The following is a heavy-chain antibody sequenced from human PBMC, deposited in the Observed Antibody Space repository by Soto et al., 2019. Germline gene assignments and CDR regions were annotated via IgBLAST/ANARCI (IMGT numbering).Heavy chain of an antibody. V-gene: IGHV3-48*02. CDR1: GFTFSSYS. D-gene: IGHD4-17*01. J-gene: IGHJ5*02. Sequence: GESLKISCAASGFTFSSYSMNWVRQAPGKGLEWVSYISSSSSTIYYADSMKGRFTISRDNAKNSLYLQMNSLRDEDTAVYYCAREAPTDLNWLDPWGQGTLVTVSS. CDR3: AREAPTDLNWLDP. CDR2: ISSSSSTI.